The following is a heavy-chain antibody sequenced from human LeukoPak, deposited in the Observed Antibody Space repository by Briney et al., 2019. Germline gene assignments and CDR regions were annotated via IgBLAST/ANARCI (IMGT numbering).Heavy chain of an antibody. J-gene: IGHJ4*02. CDR3: ARESFAARWD. Sequence: GGSLRLSCAASGFTYSTYGMHWVRQAPGKGLEWVAVIRYDGSQKYYADSVKGRFTISRDNSKNTLFLQMNSLTAEDTAVYYCARESFAARWDWGQGTLVTVSS. CDR2: IRYDGSQK. V-gene: IGHV3-30*12. CDR1: GFTYSTYG. D-gene: IGHD6-6*01.